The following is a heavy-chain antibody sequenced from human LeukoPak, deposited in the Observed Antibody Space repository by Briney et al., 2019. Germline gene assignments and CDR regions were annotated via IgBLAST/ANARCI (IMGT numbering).Heavy chain of an antibody. J-gene: IGHJ4*02. CDR2: ISSSGSTI. Sequence: TGGSLRLSCAASGFTFSSYEMNWVRQAPGKGLEWVSYISSSGSTIYYADSVKGRFTISRDNAKNSLYLQMNSLRAEDTAVYYCAKGRIVGATSVDYWGQGTLVTVSS. V-gene: IGHV3-48*03. CDR1: GFTFSSYE. CDR3: AKGRIVGATSVDY. D-gene: IGHD1-26*01.